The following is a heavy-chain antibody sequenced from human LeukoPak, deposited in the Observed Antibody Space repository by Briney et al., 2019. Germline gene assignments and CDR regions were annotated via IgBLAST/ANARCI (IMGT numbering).Heavy chain of an antibody. Sequence: PSETLSLTCTVSGGSISSSSYYWGWIRQPPGKGLEWIGRIYYSGSTYYNPSLKSRVTISVDTSKNQFSLKLSSVTAADTAVYYCARHACSGGSCSYAFDYWGQGTLVTVSS. CDR1: GGSISSSSYY. J-gene: IGHJ4*02. D-gene: IGHD2-15*01. CDR3: ARHACSGGSCSYAFDY. CDR2: IYYSGST. V-gene: IGHV4-39*01.